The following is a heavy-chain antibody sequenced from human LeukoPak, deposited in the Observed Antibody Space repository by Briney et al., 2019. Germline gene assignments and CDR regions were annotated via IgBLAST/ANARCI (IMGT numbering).Heavy chain of an antibody. J-gene: IGHJ6*02. V-gene: IGHV3-48*03. Sequence: GGSLRLSCEASGFTFRNYEMNWVRQAPGKGLEWVSYISGSRRMIYYADSVKGRFTISRDNAKNSLYLQMNSQRAEDTAVYYCARDFQLSGQNDFGPYNYYYGMDVWGQGTTVTVSS. CDR3: ARDFQLSGQNDFGPYNYYYGMDV. CDR1: GFTFRNYE. D-gene: IGHD3/OR15-3a*01. CDR2: ISGSRRMI.